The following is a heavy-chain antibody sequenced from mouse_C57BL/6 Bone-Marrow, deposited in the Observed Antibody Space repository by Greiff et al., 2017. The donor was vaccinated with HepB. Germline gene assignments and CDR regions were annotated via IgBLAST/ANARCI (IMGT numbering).Heavy chain of an antibody. D-gene: IGHD3-1*01. Sequence: EVKLQESGPGLVKPSQSLSLTCSVTGYSITSGYYWNWIRQFPGNKLEWMGYINYDGSNNYNPSLKNRISITRDTSKNQFFLKLNSVTTEDTATYYCARVGDAMDYWGQGTSVTVSS. CDR2: INYDGSN. V-gene: IGHV3-6*01. J-gene: IGHJ4*01. CDR3: ARVGDAMDY. CDR1: GYSITSGYY.